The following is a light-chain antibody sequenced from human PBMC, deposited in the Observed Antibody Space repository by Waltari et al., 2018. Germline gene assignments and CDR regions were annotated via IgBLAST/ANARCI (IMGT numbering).Light chain of an antibody. CDR1: QSVTSIS. CDR2: GTS. V-gene: IGKV3-20*01. Sequence: EIVLTHPPGTLSLSPGERATLSCRASQSVTSISLTWYQQKLSQAPRLLNYGTSSSATGIPRRFSGSGSGTYFTLTISRLEPEDFAVYYCQQYDGEVVTFGGGTKVEI. CDR3: QQYDGEVVT. J-gene: IGKJ4*01.